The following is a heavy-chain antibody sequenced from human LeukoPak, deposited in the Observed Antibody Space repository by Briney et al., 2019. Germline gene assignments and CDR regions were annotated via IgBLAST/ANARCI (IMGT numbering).Heavy chain of an antibody. CDR2: ISAYNGNT. CDR3: ARVPRGVVVVAASAVDY. CDR1: GYTFTSYG. D-gene: IGHD2-15*01. V-gene: IGHV1-18*01. Sequence: GASVKVSCKASGYTFTSYGISWVRQAPGQGLEWMGWISAYNGNTNYAQKLQGRVTMTTDTSTSTAYMELRSLRSDDTAVYYCARVPRGVVVVAASAVDYWGQGTLVTVSS. J-gene: IGHJ4*02.